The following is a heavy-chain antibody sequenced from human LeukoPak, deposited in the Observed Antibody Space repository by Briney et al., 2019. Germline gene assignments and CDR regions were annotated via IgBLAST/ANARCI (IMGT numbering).Heavy chain of an antibody. D-gene: IGHD3-22*01. CDR1: GFHFWTYG. V-gene: IGHV3-30*03. Sequence: GRSLRLSCAASGFHFWTYGMHWVRQTPGKGLEWVAVISYDGSNKYYADSVKGRFTISRDNSKNTLYLQMNSLRAEDTAVYYCARDPGITMIVPYRLDVWGQGTSVTVYS. CDR2: ISYDGSNK. CDR3: ARDPGITMIVPYRLDV. J-gene: IGHJ6*02.